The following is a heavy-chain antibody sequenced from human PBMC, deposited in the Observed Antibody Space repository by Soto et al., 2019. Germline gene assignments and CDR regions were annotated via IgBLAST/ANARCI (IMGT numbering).Heavy chain of an antibody. V-gene: IGHV4-34*01. Sequence: SETLSLTCAVYGGSFSGYYWSWIRQPPGKGLEWFGEINHSGSTNYNPSLKSRVTISVDTSKNQFSLKLSSVTAADTAVYYCARGFDILTGKLRNWFDPWGQGTLVTVSS. J-gene: IGHJ5*02. CDR2: INHSGST. CDR1: GGSFSGYY. CDR3: ARGFDILTGKLRNWFDP. D-gene: IGHD3-9*01.